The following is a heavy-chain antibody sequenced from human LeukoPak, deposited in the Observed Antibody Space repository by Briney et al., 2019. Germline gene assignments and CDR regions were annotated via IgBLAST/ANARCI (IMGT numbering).Heavy chain of an antibody. V-gene: IGHV3-23*01. CDR1: GFTFSSYA. CDR2: ISGSGGST. CDR3: AKDPSRVFDY. D-gene: IGHD3-10*01. Sequence: GSLRLSCAASGFTFSSYAMSCVRQAPGKGLECVSAISGSGGSTYYADSVKGRFTISRDNSKNTLYLQMNSLRAEDTAVYYCAKDPSRVFDYWGQGTLVTVSS. J-gene: IGHJ4*02.